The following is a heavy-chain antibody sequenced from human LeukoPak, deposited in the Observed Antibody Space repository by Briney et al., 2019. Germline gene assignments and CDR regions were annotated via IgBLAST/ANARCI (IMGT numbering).Heavy chain of an antibody. CDR3: ARTLIVVVPAGSWFDP. J-gene: IGHJ5*02. D-gene: IGHD2-2*01. CDR1: GGSFSGYY. Sequence: SETLSLTCAVYGGSFSGYYWSWIRQPPGKGLEWIGEINHSGSTNYNPSLKSRVTISVDTSKNQFSLKLSSVTAADTAVYYCARTLIVVVPAGSWFDPWGQGTLVTVSS. CDR2: INHSGST. V-gene: IGHV4-34*01.